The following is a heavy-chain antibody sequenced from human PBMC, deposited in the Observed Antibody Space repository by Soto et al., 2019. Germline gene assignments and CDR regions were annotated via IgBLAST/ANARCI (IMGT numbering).Heavy chain of an antibody. CDR3: ARTGGSYDFLTGYYIGSYYFDY. CDR1: GFTFSSYS. CDR2: ISSSSSTI. Sequence: EGQLVESGGGLVQPGGSLRLSYAASGFTFSSYSMNWVRQAPGKGLEWVSYISSSSSTIYYADSVKGRFTISRDNAKNSLYLQMNSLRDDDTAVYYCARTGGSYDFLTGYYIGSYYFDYWGQGTLVTVSS. V-gene: IGHV3-48*02. J-gene: IGHJ4*02. D-gene: IGHD3-9*01.